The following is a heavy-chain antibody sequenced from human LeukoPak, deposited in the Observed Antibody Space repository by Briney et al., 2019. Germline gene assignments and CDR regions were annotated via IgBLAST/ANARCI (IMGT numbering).Heavy chain of an antibody. D-gene: IGHD1-1*01. CDR1: GGSISSVSSY. Sequence: SETLSLTCSVSGGSISSVSSYWTWIRQPTGEGLEWIGRTYTSGSTNYNPSLKSRVTISVDTSKNQFSLKLSSVTAADTAVYYCARVQQLNPWDWYFDLWGRGTLVTVSS. CDR3: ARVQQLNPWDWYFDL. J-gene: IGHJ2*01. CDR2: TYTSGST. V-gene: IGHV4-61*02.